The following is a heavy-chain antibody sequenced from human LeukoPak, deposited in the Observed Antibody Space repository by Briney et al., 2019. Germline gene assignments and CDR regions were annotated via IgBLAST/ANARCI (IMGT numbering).Heavy chain of an antibody. V-gene: IGHV3-23*01. Sequence: PGGSLRLSCAASGFTFSSYTMIWVRQPPGKGLEWVSRISGSGGNTYYADSVKGRFTISRDNSKNTLYLQMNSLRVEDSAVYYCAKAFTIFGVVAYFDYWGQGTLVTVSS. D-gene: IGHD3-3*01. CDR1: GFTFSSYT. CDR2: ISGSGGNT. J-gene: IGHJ4*02. CDR3: AKAFTIFGVVAYFDY.